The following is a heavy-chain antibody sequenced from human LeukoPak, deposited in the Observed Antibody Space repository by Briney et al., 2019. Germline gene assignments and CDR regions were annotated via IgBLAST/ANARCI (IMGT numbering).Heavy chain of an antibody. CDR3: AMILRSSSWYKDY. Sequence: SVKVSCKASGFTFTSSAVQWVRQARGQRLEWIGWIVVGSGNTNYAQKFQERVTITRDMSTSTAYMELSSLRSEDTAVYYCAMILRSSSWYKDYWGQGTLVTVSS. V-gene: IGHV1-58*01. J-gene: IGHJ4*02. CDR1: GFTFTSSA. CDR2: IVVGSGNT. D-gene: IGHD6-13*01.